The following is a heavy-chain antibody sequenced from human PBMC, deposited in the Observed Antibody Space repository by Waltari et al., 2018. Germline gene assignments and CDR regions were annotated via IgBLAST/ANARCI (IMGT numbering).Heavy chain of an antibody. CDR2: IYYSGST. D-gene: IGHD3-3*01. J-gene: IGHJ4*02. CDR3: ASTYRDTAIFGVVPD. Sequence: QLQLQESGPGLVKPSETLSLTCTVSGGSISSSSYYWGWIRQPPGKGLGWIGSIYYSGSTYYNPAPKSRVTISVDTSKNQFSLQLGSVTAADTAVYYCASTYRDTAIFGVVPDWGQGTLVTVSS. V-gene: IGHV4-39*01. CDR1: GGSISSSSYY.